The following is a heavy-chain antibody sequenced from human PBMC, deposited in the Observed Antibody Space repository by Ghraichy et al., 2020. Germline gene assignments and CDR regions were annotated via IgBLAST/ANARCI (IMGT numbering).Heavy chain of an antibody. CDR1: GFNLGVYT. V-gene: IGHV3-21*01. D-gene: IGHD3-10*01. J-gene: IGHJ4*02. CDR2: ISSDSVYI. CDR3: VRADGSGSFYY. Sequence: GVLNISCATSGFNLGVYTMNWLRWAPNRGLEWVASISSDSVYIYYGASVRGRFTISRDNAVKSIYLQMNSLRVDDTAMYYCVRADGSGSFYYWGQGTLVTVSS.